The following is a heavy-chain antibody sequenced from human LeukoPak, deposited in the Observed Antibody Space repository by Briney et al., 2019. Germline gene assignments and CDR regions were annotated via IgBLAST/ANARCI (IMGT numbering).Heavy chain of an antibody. Sequence: GGSLRLSCAASGFTFSSSAMSWVRQAPGKGLEWVSAISNNGGYTYYADSVQGRFTISRDNSKSTLCLQMNSLRAEDTAVYYCARDREGDFDYWGQGTLVTVSS. J-gene: IGHJ4*02. CDR3: ARDREGDFDY. V-gene: IGHV3-23*01. CDR2: ISNNGGYT. CDR1: GFTFSSSA.